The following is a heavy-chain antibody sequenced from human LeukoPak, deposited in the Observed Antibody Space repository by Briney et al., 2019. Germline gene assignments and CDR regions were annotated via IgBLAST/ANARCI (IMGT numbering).Heavy chain of an antibody. CDR3: ARGRADVVPFDC. D-gene: IGHD2-15*01. CDR2: IYTSGTT. V-gene: IGHV4-4*09. Sequence: SETLSLTCTVSGGSISSYYWSWIRQPPGKGLECIGYIYTSGTTNYNPSLESRVTISVDTSKNQFSLKLSSVTAADTAVYYCARGRADVVPFDCWGQGTLVTVSS. CDR1: GGSISSYY. J-gene: IGHJ4*02.